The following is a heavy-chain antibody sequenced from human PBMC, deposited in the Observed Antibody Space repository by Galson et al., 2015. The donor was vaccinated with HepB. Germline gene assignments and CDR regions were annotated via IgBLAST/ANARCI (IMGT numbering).Heavy chain of an antibody. D-gene: IGHD4-17*01. CDR2: IIPIFGTA. CDR1: GGTFSSYA. J-gene: IGHJ3*02. V-gene: IGHV1-69*13. CDR3: AGGGFYGDYLRHAFDI. Sequence: SVKVSCKASGGTFSSYAISWVRQAPGQGLEWMGGIIPIFGTANYAQKFQGRVTITADESTSTAYMELSSLRSEDTAVYYCAGGGFYGDYLRHAFDIWGQGTMVTVSS.